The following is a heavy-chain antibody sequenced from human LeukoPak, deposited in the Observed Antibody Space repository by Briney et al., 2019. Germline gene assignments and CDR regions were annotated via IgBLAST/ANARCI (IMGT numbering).Heavy chain of an antibody. J-gene: IGHJ4*02. CDR1: GFTFSSYA. Sequence: PGGSLRLSCAASGFTFSSYAMHWVRQAPGKGLEWVAVISYDGSNKYYADSVKSRFTISRDNSKNTLYLQMNSPRAEDTAVYYCARDLGFGDLKKLDYWGQGTLVTVAS. D-gene: IGHD3-10*01. CDR3: ARDLGFGDLKKLDY. CDR2: ISYDGSNK. V-gene: IGHV3-30-3*01.